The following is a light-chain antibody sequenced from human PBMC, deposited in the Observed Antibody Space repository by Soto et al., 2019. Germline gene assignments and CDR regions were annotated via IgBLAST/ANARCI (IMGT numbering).Light chain of an antibody. Sequence: QSVLTQPPSVSGAPGQRVTISCTVSSSNIGAGYDVHWYQQLPGTAPKLLIYGNSNRPSGVPDRFSGSKSGTSASLAITGLQAEDEAEYYCQSYDSSLSGSVFGGGTKLTVL. CDR1: SSNIGAGYD. V-gene: IGLV1-40*01. J-gene: IGLJ2*01. CDR3: QSYDSSLSGSV. CDR2: GNS.